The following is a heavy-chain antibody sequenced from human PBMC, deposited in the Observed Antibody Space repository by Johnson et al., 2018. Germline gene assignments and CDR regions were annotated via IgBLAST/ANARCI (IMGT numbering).Heavy chain of an antibody. CDR1: GLTFSGSA. J-gene: IGHJ6*03. CDR2: IRSKANSYAT. CDR3: TRQQKVRGVIYYMDV. V-gene: IGHV3-73*01. Sequence: EVQLVESGGGLVQPGGSLKLSCAASGLTFSGSAMHWVRQASGKGLEWVGRIRSKANSYATACAASVKGRCTIYRDDTKNTAYLQMNSLKIEETGVYYCTRQQKVRGVIYYMDVWGKGTTVTVSS. D-gene: IGHD3-10*01.